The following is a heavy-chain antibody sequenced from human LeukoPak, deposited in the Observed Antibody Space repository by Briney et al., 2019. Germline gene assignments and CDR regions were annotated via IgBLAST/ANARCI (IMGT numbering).Heavy chain of an antibody. Sequence: ASVKVSCKVSGYTLTELSMHWVQQAPGKGLEWMGGFDPEDGETIYAQKFQGRVTMTEDTSTDTAYMELSSLRSEDTAVYYCASTLAAAGTPTFDYWGQGTLVTVSS. CDR3: ASTLAAAGTPTFDY. CDR1: GYTLTELS. J-gene: IGHJ4*02. CDR2: FDPEDGET. V-gene: IGHV1-24*01. D-gene: IGHD6-13*01.